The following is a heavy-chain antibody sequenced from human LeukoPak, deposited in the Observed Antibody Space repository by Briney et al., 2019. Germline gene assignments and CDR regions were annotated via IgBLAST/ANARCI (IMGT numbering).Heavy chain of an antibody. CDR2: IYTSGST. D-gene: IGHD3-10*01. CDR3: ARDRYYYGSGVYYFDY. J-gene: IGHJ4*02. Sequence: SETLSLTCTVSGGSISSGSYYWSWIRQPAGKGLEWIGRIYTSGSTNYNPSLKSRVTISVDTSKNQFSLKLSSVTAADTAVYYCARDRYYYGSGVYYFDYWGQGTLVTVSS. CDR1: GGSISSGSYY. V-gene: IGHV4-61*02.